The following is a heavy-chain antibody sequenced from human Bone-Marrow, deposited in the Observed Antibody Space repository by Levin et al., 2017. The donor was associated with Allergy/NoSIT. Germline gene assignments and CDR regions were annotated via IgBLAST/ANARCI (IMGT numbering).Heavy chain of an antibody. Sequence: GESLKISCAASGFTFSNFWMSWLRQAPGKGLEWVANINKDGSEKYYVDSVKGRFTISRDNAKNSVFLQVNSLRAEDTAVYYCARYSGWPPGDYWGQGTLVIVSS. CDR3: ARYSGWPPGDY. CDR2: INKDGSEK. J-gene: IGHJ4*02. V-gene: IGHV3-7*02. CDR1: GFTFSNFW. D-gene: IGHD6-19*01.